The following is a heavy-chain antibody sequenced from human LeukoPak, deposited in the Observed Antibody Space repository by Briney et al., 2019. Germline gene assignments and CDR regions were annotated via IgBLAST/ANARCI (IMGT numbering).Heavy chain of an antibody. CDR2: INPSGGST. CDR1: GYTFTSYY. CDR3: ATIPQWGPNMDV. D-gene: IGHD1-26*01. Sequence: GASVKVSCKASGYTFTSYYMHWVRQAPGQGLEWMGIINPSGGSTSYAQKFQGRVTMTRDMSTSTVYMELSSLRSEDTAVYYCATIPQWGPNMDVWGKGTTVTVSS. V-gene: IGHV1-46*01. J-gene: IGHJ6*03.